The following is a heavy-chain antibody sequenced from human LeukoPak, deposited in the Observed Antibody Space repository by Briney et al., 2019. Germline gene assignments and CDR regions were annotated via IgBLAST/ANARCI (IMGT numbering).Heavy chain of an antibody. CDR2: ISGRSDNI. Sequence: PWGSLRLSCAASGFAFSSHAMSWVRQAPGKGLEWVSAISGRSDNIYYADSVKGRFTISRDNSKNTLYLQMNSLRAEDTAVYYCARVLLTKNYGMDVWGQGTTVTVSS. CDR1: GFAFSSHA. V-gene: IGHV3-23*01. J-gene: IGHJ6*02. D-gene: IGHD4-11*01. CDR3: ARVLLTKNYGMDV.